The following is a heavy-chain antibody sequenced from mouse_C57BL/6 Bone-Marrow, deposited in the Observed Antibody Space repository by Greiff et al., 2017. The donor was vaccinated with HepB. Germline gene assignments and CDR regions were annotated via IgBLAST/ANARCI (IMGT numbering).Heavy chain of an antibody. CDR2: IYPRSGNT. Sequence: QVQLKQSGAELARPGASVKLSCKASGYTFTSYGISWVKQRTGQGLEWIGEIYPRSGNTYYNEKFEGKATLTADKSSSTAYMELRSLTSEDSAVYFCARYRGYGYAMDYWGQGTSVTVSS. J-gene: IGHJ4*01. CDR1: GYTFTSYG. CDR3: ARYRGYGYAMDY. D-gene: IGHD2-2*01. V-gene: IGHV1-81*01.